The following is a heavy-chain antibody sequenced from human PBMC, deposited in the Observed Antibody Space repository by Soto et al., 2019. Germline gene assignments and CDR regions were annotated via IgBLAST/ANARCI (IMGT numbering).Heavy chain of an antibody. Sequence: EVQLVESGGGLVQPGRSLRLSCAVSGFTFDDYAMHWVRQAPGKGLEWVSGISWNSGSIGYADSVKGRFPISRDNAKNSLYLQMNSLRAEDTALYYCAKDVEYSGYGRFDYWGQGILVTVSS. V-gene: IGHV3-9*01. J-gene: IGHJ4*02. CDR2: ISWNSGSI. D-gene: IGHD5-12*01. CDR1: GFTFDDYA. CDR3: AKDVEYSGYGRFDY.